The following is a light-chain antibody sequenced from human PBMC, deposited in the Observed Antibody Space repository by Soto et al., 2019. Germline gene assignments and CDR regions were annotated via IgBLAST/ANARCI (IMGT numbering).Light chain of an antibody. CDR1: QSISSSY. Sequence: EIVLTQSPGTLSLSPGERATLSCRASQSISSSYLAWYQQKPGQAPRLLIYAASSRATGIPDRFSGSGSGKDFTLTISRLEPEDFAVYYCQQYGSSPWTFGQGTKVEIK. CDR2: AAS. CDR3: QQYGSSPWT. V-gene: IGKV3-20*01. J-gene: IGKJ1*01.